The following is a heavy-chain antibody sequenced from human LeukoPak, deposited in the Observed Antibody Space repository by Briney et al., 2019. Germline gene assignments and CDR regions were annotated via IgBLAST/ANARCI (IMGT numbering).Heavy chain of an antibody. V-gene: IGHV3-11*04. CDR3: AELGITMIGGV. Sequence: PGGSLRLSCAASGFTFSDYYMSWIRQAPGRGLEWISYISSSSGGTIYYTDSVKGRFTISRDNAKNSLYLQMNSLRAEDTAVYYCAELGITMIGGVWGEGTTVTISS. CDR1: GFTFSDYY. D-gene: IGHD3-10*02. CDR2: ISSSSGGTI. J-gene: IGHJ6*04.